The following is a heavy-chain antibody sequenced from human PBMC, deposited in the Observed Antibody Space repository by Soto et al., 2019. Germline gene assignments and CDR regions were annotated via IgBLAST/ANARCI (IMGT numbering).Heavy chain of an antibody. CDR1: RFSFSDYA. D-gene: IGHD2-8*01. CDR3: AKDRGGVLAPSYFDY. V-gene: IGHV3-23*04. J-gene: IGHJ4*02. Sequence: EVQLVESGGGLVQPGGSLRLSCAASRFSFSDYAMSWVRQALGKGLEWVSAISGSGGSTYSADSVEGRFTISRDNSKNTLYLQMNSLRAEDTALYYCAKDRGGVLAPSYFDYWGQGTLVTVSS. CDR2: ISGSGGST.